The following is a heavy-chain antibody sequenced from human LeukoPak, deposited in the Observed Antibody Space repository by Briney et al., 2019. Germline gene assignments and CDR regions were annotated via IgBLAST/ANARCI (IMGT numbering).Heavy chain of an antibody. J-gene: IGHJ4*02. V-gene: IGHV1-3*01. D-gene: IGHD2-15*01. CDR1: GYTFTSYV. CDR3: ARVVVVAATFDFDY. Sequence: ASVKVSCKAFGYTFTSYVMHWVRQAPGQRLEWMGWINAGNGNTKYSQKFQGRVTITRDTSASTAYMELSSLRSDDTAVYYCARVVVVAATFDFDYWGQGTLVTVSS. CDR2: INAGNGNT.